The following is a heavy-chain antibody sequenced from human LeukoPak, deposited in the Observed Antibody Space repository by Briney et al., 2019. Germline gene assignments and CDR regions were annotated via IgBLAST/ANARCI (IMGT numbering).Heavy chain of an antibody. Sequence: GASVKVSCKVSGYTFNSYFIHWVQQAPGQGLEWMRLIDPEDGETIYAENFQGRVTIAADTSTDTAYLELTNLRSHDTAVYYCATFPRGPRNCWGQGTLVTVSS. D-gene: IGHD1-14*01. CDR2: IDPEDGET. J-gene: IGHJ4*02. CDR3: ATFPRGPRNC. V-gene: IGHV1-69-2*01. CDR1: GYTFNSYF.